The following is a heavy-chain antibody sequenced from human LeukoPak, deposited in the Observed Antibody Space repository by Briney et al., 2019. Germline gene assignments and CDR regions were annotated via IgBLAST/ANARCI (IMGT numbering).Heavy chain of an antibody. D-gene: IGHD2-2*01. CDR3: ARPGLSNDAFDI. CDR2: IYYSGST. V-gene: IGHV4-59*08. CDR1: GGSISSYY. Sequence: PSETLSLTCTVSGGSISSYYWSWIRQPPGKGLEWIGYIYYSGSTNYNPSLKSRVTISVDTSENQFSLKLSSVTAADTAVYYCARPGLSNDAFDIWGQGTMVTVSS. J-gene: IGHJ3*02.